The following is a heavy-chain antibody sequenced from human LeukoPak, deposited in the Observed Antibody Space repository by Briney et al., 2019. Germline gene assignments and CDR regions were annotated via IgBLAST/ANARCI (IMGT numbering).Heavy chain of an antibody. D-gene: IGHD2-2*01. CDR1: GFTFSTYA. Sequence: GGSLRLSCAASGFTFSTYAMSWVRQAPGKGLEWVSVINGAGGATYYADSVKGRFAISRDNSKNILYLQMNSLRPGDTAVYYCAKRRYCTSTTCHDFDYWGQGTLVTVSS. CDR3: AKRRYCTSTTCHDFDY. V-gene: IGHV3-23*01. CDR2: INGAGGAT. J-gene: IGHJ4*02.